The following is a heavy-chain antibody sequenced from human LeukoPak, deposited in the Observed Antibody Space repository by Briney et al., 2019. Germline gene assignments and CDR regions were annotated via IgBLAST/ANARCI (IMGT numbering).Heavy chain of an antibody. D-gene: IGHD3-16*02. Sequence: ASVKVSCKASGGTFSSYAISWVRQAPGQGLEWMGGIIPIFGTANYAQKFQGRVTITADESTSTAYMELSSLRSEDTAVYYCARDGLRLGGLSLTEMWYWGQGTLVTVSS. CDR3: ARDGLRLGGLSLTEMWY. V-gene: IGHV1-69*13. CDR1: GGTFSSYA. CDR2: IIPIFGTA. J-gene: IGHJ4*02.